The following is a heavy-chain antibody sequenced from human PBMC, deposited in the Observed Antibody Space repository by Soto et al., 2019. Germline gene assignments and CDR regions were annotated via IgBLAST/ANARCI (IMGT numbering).Heavy chain of an antibody. V-gene: IGHV4-59*01. CDR1: GGSISSYY. Sequence: PSETLSLTCTVSGGSISSYYWSWIRQPPGKGLEWIGYIYYSGSTNYNPSLKSRVTISVDTSKNQFSLKLSSVTAADTAVYYCARSVATRKGFAFDIWGQGTMVTVSS. CDR3: ARSVATRKGFAFDI. D-gene: IGHD5-12*01. CDR2: IYYSGST. J-gene: IGHJ3*02.